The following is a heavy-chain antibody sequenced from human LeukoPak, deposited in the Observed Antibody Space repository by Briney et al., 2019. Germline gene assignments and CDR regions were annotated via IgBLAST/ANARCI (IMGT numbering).Heavy chain of an antibody. CDR1: GGSISGSSYF. CDR3: ARHAYYDSSGYFDY. Sequence: SETLSLTCTVSGGSISGSSYFWGWIRQPPGKGLEWIGSIYYSGSTYYNPSLKSRVTISVDTSKNQFSLKLSSVTAADTAVYYCARHAYYDSSGYFDYWGQGTLVTVSS. J-gene: IGHJ4*02. D-gene: IGHD3-22*01. V-gene: IGHV4-39*01. CDR2: IYYSGST.